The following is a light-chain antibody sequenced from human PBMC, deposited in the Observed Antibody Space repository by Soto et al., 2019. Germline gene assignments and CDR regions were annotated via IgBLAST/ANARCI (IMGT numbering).Light chain of an antibody. CDR1: QSVSSY. V-gene: IGKV3-11*01. CDR2: DAS. CDR3: QQRSNWPHT. Sequence: TLSLSPGERAILSCRASQSVSSYLAWYQQKPGQAPRLLIYDASNRATGIPARFSGSGSGTDFTLTISGLEPEDFAVYYCQQRSNWPHTFGGGTKVDIK. J-gene: IGKJ4*01.